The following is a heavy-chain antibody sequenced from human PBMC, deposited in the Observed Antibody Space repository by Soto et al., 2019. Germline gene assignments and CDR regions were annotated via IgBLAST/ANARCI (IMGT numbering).Heavy chain of an antibody. CDR2: ISGSGGST. V-gene: IGHV3-23*01. J-gene: IGHJ1*01. CDR3: AKAPYSSSWYGGRHFQH. CDR1: GFTFSSYA. D-gene: IGHD6-13*01. Sequence: GGSLRLSCAASGFTFSSYAMSWVRQAPGKGLDWVSAISGSGGSTSYADSVKGRFTISRDNSKNTLYLQMNSLRAEDTAVYYCAKAPYSSSWYGGRHFQHWGQGTLVTVSS.